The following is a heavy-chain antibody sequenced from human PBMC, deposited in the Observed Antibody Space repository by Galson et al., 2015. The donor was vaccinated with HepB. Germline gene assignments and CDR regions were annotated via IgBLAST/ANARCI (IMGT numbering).Heavy chain of an antibody. CDR2: IKQDGSEK. CDR3: ARDVGYCSGGSCLPEGLFDY. J-gene: IGHJ4*02. Sequence: SLRLSCAASGFTFSNYWMSWVRQAPGKGLEWVANIKQDGSEKYYVDSVKGRFTISRDNAKKSLYLQMNSLRAEDTAVYYCARDVGYCSGGSCLPEGLFDYWGRGTLVTVSS. V-gene: IGHV3-7*03. CDR1: GFTFSNYW. D-gene: IGHD2-15*01.